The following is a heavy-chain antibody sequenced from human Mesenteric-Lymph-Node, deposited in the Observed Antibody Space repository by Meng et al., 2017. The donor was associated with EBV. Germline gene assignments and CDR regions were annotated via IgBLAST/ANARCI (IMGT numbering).Heavy chain of an antibody. CDR2: IYYSGNT. Sequence: QVQLQQWGAGLVKPSESLSLTCAVHGVSLSGYYWSWIRQSPGKGLEWLGHIYYSGNTHYNPSLKSRLTISVDTSKNQFSLSLTFVTAADTPVYYCARVSTGRFDYRGQGSLVTVS. J-gene: IGHJ4*02. V-gene: IGHV4-34*01. CDR1: GVSLSGYY. CDR3: ARVSTGRFDY. D-gene: IGHD2-2*01.